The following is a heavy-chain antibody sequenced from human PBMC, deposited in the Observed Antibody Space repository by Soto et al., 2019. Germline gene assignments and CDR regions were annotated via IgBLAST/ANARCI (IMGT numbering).Heavy chain of an antibody. V-gene: IGHV3-48*04. Sequence: GGSLRLSCVASGFTFSSYSMVWVRQAPGKGLEWISYIFATSTTIYYADSVKGRFTVSRDNTQNSLFLLMNSLRAEDTAIYYCASDKDWAFDYWGQGTLVPVSS. CDR1: GFTFSSYS. CDR3: ASDKDWAFDY. D-gene: IGHD3-9*01. CDR2: IFATSTTI. J-gene: IGHJ4*02.